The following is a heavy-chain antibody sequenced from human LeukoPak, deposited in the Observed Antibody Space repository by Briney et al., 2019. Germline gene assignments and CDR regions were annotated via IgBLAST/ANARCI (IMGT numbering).Heavy chain of an antibody. CDR3: ASSGSYRFDY. CDR1: GVTFSSYS. J-gene: IGHJ4*02. V-gene: IGHV3-48*02. D-gene: IGHD1-26*01. Sequence: GGSLRLSCAASGVTFSSYSMNWVRQAPGKGLEWVSHITASGTAMFYADSVKGRFTISRDNAKNSLYLQMNSLRDEDTAVYYCASSGSYRFDYWGQGTLVTVSS. CDR2: ITASGTAM.